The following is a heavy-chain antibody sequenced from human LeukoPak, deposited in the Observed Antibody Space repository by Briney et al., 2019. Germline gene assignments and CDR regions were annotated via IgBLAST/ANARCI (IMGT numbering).Heavy chain of an antibody. CDR2: ISGRSSHT. CDR3: GRAFPPLRTSSAGDL. Sequence: GGSLRLSCSASGFTFSDYDMDWVSQAPGKGLEWISAISGRSSHTYYGDSVKGRFSISRDNAKNLLYLQMNGLGAEDTAVYYCGRAFPPLRTSSAGDLWGQGTLVTVSS. V-gene: IGHV3-21*06. D-gene: IGHD3-16*01. CDR1: GFTFSDYD. J-gene: IGHJ4*02.